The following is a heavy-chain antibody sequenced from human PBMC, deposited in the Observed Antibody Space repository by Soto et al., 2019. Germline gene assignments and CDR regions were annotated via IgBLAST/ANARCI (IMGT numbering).Heavy chain of an antibody. CDR3: ARASGSSYWFDP. CDR1: GYTFTSYG. J-gene: IGHJ5*02. CDR2: ISGYNGNT. V-gene: IGHV1-18*01. D-gene: IGHD1-26*01. Sequence: QVQLVQSGAEVKKPGASVKVSCKASGYTFTSYGISWVRQAPGQGPEWMGGISGYNGNTTYAQKLQGRVTMTQDTSTGTAYMELRSLRSDDTAGYYCARASGSSYWFDPWGQGTLVTVSS.